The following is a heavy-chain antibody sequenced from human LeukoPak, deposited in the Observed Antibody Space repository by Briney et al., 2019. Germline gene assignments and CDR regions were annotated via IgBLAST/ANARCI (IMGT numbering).Heavy chain of an antibody. V-gene: IGHV4-34*01. CDR1: GGPFSGYY. J-gene: IGHJ4*02. Sequence: SETLSLTCAVYGGPFSGYYWSWIRQPPGKGLEWIGEINHSGSTNYNPSLKSRVTISVDTSKNQFSLKLSSVTAADTAVYYCARARRWLHDFDYWGQGTLVTVSS. CDR2: INHSGST. D-gene: IGHD5-24*01. CDR3: ARARRWLHDFDY.